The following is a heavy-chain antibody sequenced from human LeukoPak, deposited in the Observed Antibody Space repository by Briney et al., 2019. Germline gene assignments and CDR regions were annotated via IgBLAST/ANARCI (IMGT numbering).Heavy chain of an antibody. Sequence: GGSLRLSCAASGFTFGSYEMNWVRQAPGKGLEWVSYVSSSGSTIYYADSVKGRFTISRDNAKNSLYLQMNSLRAEDTAVYYCAELGITMIGGVWGKGTTVTISS. CDR1: GFTFGSYE. CDR2: VSSSGSTI. D-gene: IGHD3-10*02. V-gene: IGHV3-48*03. J-gene: IGHJ6*04. CDR3: AELGITMIGGV.